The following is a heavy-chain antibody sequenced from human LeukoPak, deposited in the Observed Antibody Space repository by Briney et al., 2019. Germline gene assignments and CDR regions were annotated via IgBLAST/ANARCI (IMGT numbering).Heavy chain of an antibody. D-gene: IGHD4-17*01. CDR2: ISGSGGST. J-gene: IGHJ4*02. CDR3: AKERAVTSIGDYFDY. CDR1: GFTFSSYA. V-gene: IGHV3-23*01. Sequence: GGSLRLSCAASGFTFSSYAMSWVRQAPGKGLEWVSSISGSGGSTYYADSVEGRFTISRDNSKNTLHLQMNSLRAEDTAVYYCAKERAVTSIGDYFDYWGQGTLVTVSS.